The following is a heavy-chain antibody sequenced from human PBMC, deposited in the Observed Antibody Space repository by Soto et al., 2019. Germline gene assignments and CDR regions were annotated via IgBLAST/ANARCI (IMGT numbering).Heavy chain of an antibody. D-gene: IGHD4-4*01. V-gene: IGHV3-21*01. CDR1: AFIFSDHS. CDR2: IGDTGTFI. CDR3: ARDQRYLRQGYSDY. J-gene: IGHJ4*02. Sequence: EVQLVESGGGLVKPGGSLRLSCVGSAFIFSDHSMNWVRQAPGKGLEWVTSIGDTGTFIYYADSVKGRFTISRDNAKNSLFLQMDSLRPEDTAVSYCARDQRYLRQGYSDYWGKGTLVTVSS.